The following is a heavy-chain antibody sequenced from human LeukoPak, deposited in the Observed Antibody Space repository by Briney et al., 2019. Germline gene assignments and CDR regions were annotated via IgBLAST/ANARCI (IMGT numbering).Heavy chain of an antibody. J-gene: IGHJ4*02. Sequence: PGGSLRLSCAASGFTVSSNYMSWVRQAPGKGLEWVSVIYSGGSTYYADSVKGRFTISRDNSKNTLYLQMNSLRAEDTAVHYCARDTLYYYGSGSYYNVPYWGQGTLVTVSS. CDR2: IYSGGST. CDR3: ARDTLYYYGSGSYYNVPY. D-gene: IGHD3-10*01. V-gene: IGHV3-66*01. CDR1: GFTVSSNY.